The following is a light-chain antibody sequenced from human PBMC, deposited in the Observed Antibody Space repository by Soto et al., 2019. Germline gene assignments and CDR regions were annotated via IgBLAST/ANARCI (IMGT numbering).Light chain of an antibody. CDR2: GNS. CDR3: VSYTSSSTSVI. J-gene: IGLJ2*01. V-gene: IGLV1-40*01. Sequence: QSVLTQPPSVSGAPGQRVTISCTGSSSNIGAGYDVHWYQQLPGTAPKLLIYGNSNRPSGVPDRFSGSKSGTSASLAITGLQAEDEADYYCVSYTSSSTSVIFGRGTKVTVL. CDR1: SSNIGAGYD.